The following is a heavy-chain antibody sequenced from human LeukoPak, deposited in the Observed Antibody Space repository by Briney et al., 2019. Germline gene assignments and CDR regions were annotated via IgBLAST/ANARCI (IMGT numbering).Heavy chain of an antibody. J-gene: IGHJ4*02. CDR1: GFRLSNFG. CDR3: AKFSGGY. CDR2: IHFDGTKK. V-gene: IGHV3-30*02. Sequence: PGGTLRLSCVVSGFRLSNFGMHWVRQAPGKGLGWVAYIHFDGTKKYYADSVKGRFVLSSDSSKNTLYLQMNSLRSGDTAVYYCAKFSGGYWGQGTLVTVSS. D-gene: IGHD3-16*01.